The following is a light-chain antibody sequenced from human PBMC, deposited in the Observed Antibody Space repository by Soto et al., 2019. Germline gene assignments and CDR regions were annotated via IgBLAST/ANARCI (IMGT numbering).Light chain of an antibody. Sequence: QSVLTQPASVSGSPGQSITISCTGTSRDVGTYNYVSWYQQHPGKAPKLIIYEVTNRPSGVSSRFSGSKSGNTASLTISGLQAEDEADYYCSSYTSSTTVVFGGGTKLTVL. J-gene: IGLJ2*01. CDR1: SRDVGTYNY. V-gene: IGLV2-14*01. CDR3: SSYTSSTTVV. CDR2: EVT.